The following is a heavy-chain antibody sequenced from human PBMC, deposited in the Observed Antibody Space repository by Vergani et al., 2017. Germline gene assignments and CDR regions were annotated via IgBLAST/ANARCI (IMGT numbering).Heavy chain of an antibody. CDR2: IYHSGST. CDR1: GYSISSGYY. V-gene: IGHV4-38-2*02. J-gene: IGHJ4*02. CDR3: ARGVGALGFAGLAVSYFDY. D-gene: IGHD3-10*01. Sequence: QVQLQESGPGLVKPSETLSLTCTVSGYSISSGYYWGWIRQPPGKGLEWIGSIYHSGSTYYNPSLKSRVTISVDTSKNQFSLKLSRVTAADTAVYYCARGVGALGFAGLAVSYFDYWGQGTLVTVSS.